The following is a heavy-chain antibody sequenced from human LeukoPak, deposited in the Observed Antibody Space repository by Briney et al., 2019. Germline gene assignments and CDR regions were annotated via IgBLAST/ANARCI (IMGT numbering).Heavy chain of an antibody. CDR1: GFTFSSYG. Sequence: GGTLRLSCAASGFTFSSYGMSWVRQAPGKGLVWVSRINGGGSDTSNAEGRFTISRDNSRNTLYLQMNSLTAEDTAVYYCARGYSGYDGAYYMDVWGKGTTVTVSS. V-gene: IGHV3-74*01. D-gene: IGHD5-12*01. J-gene: IGHJ6*03. CDR2: INGGGSDT. CDR3: ARGYSGYDGAYYMDV.